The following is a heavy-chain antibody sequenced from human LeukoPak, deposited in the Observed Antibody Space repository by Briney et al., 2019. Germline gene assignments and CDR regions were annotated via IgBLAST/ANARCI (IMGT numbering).Heavy chain of an antibody. CDR2: ISGSGGGT. J-gene: IGHJ4*02. D-gene: IGHD2-8*01. V-gene: IGHV3-23*01. CDR1: GFTFSSYA. CDR3: ARDLGYCTNGVCHTRFDY. Sequence: PGGSLRLSCAASGFTFSSYAMSWVRQAPGKGLEWVSAISGSGGGTYYADSVKGRFTISRDNSKNTLYLQMNSLRAEDTAVYYCARDLGYCTNGVCHTRFDYWGQGTLVAVSS.